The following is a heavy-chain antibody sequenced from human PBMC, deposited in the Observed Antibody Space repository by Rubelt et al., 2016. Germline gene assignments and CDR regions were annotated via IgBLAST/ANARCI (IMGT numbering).Heavy chain of an antibody. Sequence: QVQLVQSGAEVKKPGSSVKVSCKASGGTFSSYAISWVRQAPGQGLEWMGRIIPILGIANYAQKFQGRVTMTRDTVTSTVYMGLSSLRSEDTAVYYCARSPRYDFEDNWFDPWGQGTLATVSS. CDR3: ARSPRYDFEDNWFDP. CDR1: GGTFSSYA. CDR2: IIPILGIA. V-gene: IGHV1-69*04. D-gene: IGHD3-3*01. J-gene: IGHJ5*02.